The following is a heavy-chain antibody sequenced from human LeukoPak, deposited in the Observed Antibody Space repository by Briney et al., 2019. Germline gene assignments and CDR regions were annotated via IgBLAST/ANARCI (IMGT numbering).Heavy chain of an antibody. CDR1: GFTFSSYA. V-gene: IGHV3-30-3*01. J-gene: IGHJ1*01. CDR3: ARGDYGVYGYFQH. CDR2: ISYDGSKT. Sequence: PGGSLRLSCAASGFTFSSYAMHWVRQAPGKGLEWVAVISYDGSKTYYADSVKGRVTISRDNSENTLYLQMNSLRAEDTAVYYCARGDYGVYGYFQHWGQGTLVTVSS. D-gene: IGHD4-17*01.